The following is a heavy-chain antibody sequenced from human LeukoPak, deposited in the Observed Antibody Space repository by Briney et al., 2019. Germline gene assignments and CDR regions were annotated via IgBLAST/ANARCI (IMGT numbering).Heavy chain of an antibody. CDR2: INHSGST. CDR3: ARALLTA. V-gene: IGHV4-34*01. D-gene: IGHD5-18*01. Sequence: SETLSLTCAVYGGSFSGYYWSWIRKPPGKGLEWIGEINHSGSTNYNPSLKSRVTISVDTSKNQFSLKLSSVTAADTAVYYCARALLTAWGQGIMVTVSS. J-gene: IGHJ3*01. CDR1: GGSFSGYY.